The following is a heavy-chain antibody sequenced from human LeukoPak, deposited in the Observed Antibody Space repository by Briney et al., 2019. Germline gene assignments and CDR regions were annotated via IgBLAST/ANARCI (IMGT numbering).Heavy chain of an antibody. J-gene: IGHJ4*02. CDR3: ARGGDYYDSSGYYYKFLDY. CDR2: ISSSSSYI. CDR1: GFTFSSYS. D-gene: IGHD3-22*01. Sequence: PGGSLRLSCAASGFTFSSYSMNWVRQAPGKGLEWVSSISSSSSYIYYADSVKGRFTIPRDNAKNSLYLQMNSLRAEDTAVYYCARGGDYYDSSGYYYKFLDYWGQGPLVTVSS. V-gene: IGHV3-21*01.